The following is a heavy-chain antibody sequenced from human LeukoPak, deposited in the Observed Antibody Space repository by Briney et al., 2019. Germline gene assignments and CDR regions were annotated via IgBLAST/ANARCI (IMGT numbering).Heavy chain of an antibody. Sequence: SETLSLTCTVSGGSMSPYHWGWIRQPPGKGLEWTGYIYYSGSTYYNPSLKSRVTISVDTSKNQFSLKLSSVTAADTAVYYCARRYYGDHPYYFDYWGQGTLVTVSS. CDR3: ARRYYGDHPYYFDY. CDR1: GGSMSPYH. J-gene: IGHJ4*02. V-gene: IGHV4-59*04. CDR2: IYYSGST. D-gene: IGHD4-17*01.